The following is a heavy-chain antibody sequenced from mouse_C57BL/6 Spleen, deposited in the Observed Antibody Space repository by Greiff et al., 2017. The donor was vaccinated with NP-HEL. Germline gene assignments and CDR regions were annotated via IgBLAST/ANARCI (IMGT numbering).Heavy chain of an antibody. Sequence: VQLQQSGAELARPGASVKLSCKASGYTFTSYGISWVKQRTGQGLEWIGEIYPRSGNTYYNEKFKGKATLTADKSSSTAYMELRSLTSEDSAVYFCARGPTTVVATDFDYWGQGTTLTVSS. J-gene: IGHJ2*01. D-gene: IGHD1-1*01. CDR2: IYPRSGNT. CDR1: GYTFTSYG. V-gene: IGHV1-81*01. CDR3: ARGPTTVVATDFDY.